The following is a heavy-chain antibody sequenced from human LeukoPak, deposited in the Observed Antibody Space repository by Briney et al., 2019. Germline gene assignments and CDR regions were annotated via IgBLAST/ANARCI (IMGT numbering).Heavy chain of an antibody. V-gene: IGHV1-2*02. J-gene: IGHJ4*02. CDR3: ARGFVAAAGAGGY. CDR1: GYTFTGYY. CDR2: INPNSGGT. D-gene: IGHD6-13*01. Sequence: ASVTVSCKASGYTFTGYYMHWVRQAPGQGLEWMGWINPNSGGTNYAQKFQGRVTMTRDTSISTAYMELSRLRSDDTAVYYCARGFVAAAGAGGYWGQGTLVTVSS.